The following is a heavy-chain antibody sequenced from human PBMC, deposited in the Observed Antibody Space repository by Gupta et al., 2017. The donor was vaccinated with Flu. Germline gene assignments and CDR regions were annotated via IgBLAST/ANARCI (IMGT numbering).Heavy chain of an antibody. Sequence: LVQSGDEVRNPGASVKVSCEASDYTFTSLPFSWLRRAPGQAPAWLGWISGILGNTVYAQKFPGRVTVTRDTSTRKVFMEQKSATEDDTAVYYCARGGSRILYSELDPWGKGTLVTVSS. V-gene: IGHV1-18*01. D-gene: IGHD2-21*01. CDR3: ARGGSRILYSELDP. CDR2: ISGILGNT. J-gene: IGHJ5*02. CDR1: DYTFTSLP.